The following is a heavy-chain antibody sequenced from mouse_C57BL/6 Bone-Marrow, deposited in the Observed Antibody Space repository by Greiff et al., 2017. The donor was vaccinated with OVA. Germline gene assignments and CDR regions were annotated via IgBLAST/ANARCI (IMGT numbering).Heavy chain of an antibody. D-gene: IGHD1-2*01. V-gene: IGHV1-69*01. J-gene: IGHJ2*01. CDR2: IDPSDSYT. CDR1: GYTFTSYW. Sequence: VQLQQPGAELVMPGASVKLSCKASGYTFTSYWMHWVKQRPGQGLEWIGEIDPSDSYTNYNQKFKGKSTLTVDKSSSTAYMQLSSLTSEDSAVYYCASGGSLLYLDYWGQGTTLTVSS. CDR3: ASGGSLLYLDY.